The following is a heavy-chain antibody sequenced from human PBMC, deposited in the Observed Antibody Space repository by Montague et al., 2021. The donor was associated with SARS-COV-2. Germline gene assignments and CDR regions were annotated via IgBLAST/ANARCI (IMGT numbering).Heavy chain of an antibody. V-gene: IGHV6-1*01. D-gene: IGHD3-10*01. J-gene: IGHJ6*02. Sequence: CTISGDSVASNRAARNWIRQSPSRDLEWLGRTYYRSKWYNDYAVSVKSRITINPDTSKNQFSLQLNSVTPEDTAVYYCARGIWFGELLTGYYYYGMDVWGQGTTVTVSS. CDR2: TYYRSKWYN. CDR1: GDSVASNRAA. CDR3: ARGIWFGELLTGYYYYGMDV.